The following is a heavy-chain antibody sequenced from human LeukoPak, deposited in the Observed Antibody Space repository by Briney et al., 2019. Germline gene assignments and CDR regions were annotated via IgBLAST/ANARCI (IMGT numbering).Heavy chain of an antibody. CDR2: ISSSSNYI. V-gene: IGHV3-21*01. J-gene: IGHJ4*02. D-gene: IGHD4-11*01. CDR1: GFTFSSYS. CDR3: ARGTPTTRDFDY. Sequence: GGSLRLSCAASGFTFSSYSMNCVRQAPGKGLEWVSFISSSSNYIYYTDSVKGRFTISRDNAKNSLFLQMNSLRAQDTAVYYCARGTPTTRDFDYWGQGTLVTVSS.